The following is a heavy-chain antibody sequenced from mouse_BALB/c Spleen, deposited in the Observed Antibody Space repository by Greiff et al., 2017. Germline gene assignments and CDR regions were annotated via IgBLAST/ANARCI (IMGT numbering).Heavy chain of an antibody. Sequence: EVKLQQSGAELVRPGALVKLSCKASGFNIKDYYMHWVKQRPEQGLEWIGWIDPENGNTIYDPKFQGKASITADTSSNTAYLQLSSLTSEDTAVYYCARYDYDYDEGWFAYWGQGTLVTVSA. V-gene: IGHV14-1*02. D-gene: IGHD2-4*01. J-gene: IGHJ3*01. CDR2: IDPENGNT. CDR1: GFNIKDYY. CDR3: ARYDYDYDEGWFAY.